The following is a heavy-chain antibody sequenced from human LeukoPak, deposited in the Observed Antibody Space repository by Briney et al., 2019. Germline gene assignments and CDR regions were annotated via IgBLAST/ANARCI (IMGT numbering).Heavy chain of an antibody. CDR3: VKGLSDDLLTGTSKY. J-gene: IGHJ4*02. D-gene: IGHD3-9*01. CDR2: IKSKTDGGII. CDR1: GLTFSNAW. V-gene: IGHV3-15*01. Sequence: GGSLRLSCAASGLTFSNAWMSWVRQAPGKGLEWVGRIKSKTDGGIIDYAAPVQGRFTISRDDSKNTLYLQMNSLRTEDTAVYYCVKGLSDDLLTGTSKYWGQGTLVAVSS.